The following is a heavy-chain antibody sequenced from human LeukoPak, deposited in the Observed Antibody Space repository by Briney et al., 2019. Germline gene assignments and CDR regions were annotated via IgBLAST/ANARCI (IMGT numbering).Heavy chain of an antibody. V-gene: IGHV4-39*01. CDR3: ARHRRGVGSSWYYFDY. CDR1: GGSISSNSHY. Sequence: KPSETLSLTCTVSGGSISSNSHYWGWIRQPPGKGLEWIGSIYSSGSTYYNPSLKSRVTISVDTSKNQFSLKLSSVTAADTAVYYCARHRRGVGSSWYYFDYWGQGTLVTVSS. J-gene: IGHJ4*02. CDR2: IYSSGST. D-gene: IGHD6-13*01.